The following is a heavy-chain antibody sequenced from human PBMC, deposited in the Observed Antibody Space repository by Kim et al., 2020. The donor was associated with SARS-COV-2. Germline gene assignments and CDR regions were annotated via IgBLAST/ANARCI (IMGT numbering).Heavy chain of an antibody. J-gene: IGHJ4*02. V-gene: IGHV3-23*01. CDR1: GFTFSNYA. CDR3: AKDLDRATSWYPPPDY. D-gene: IGHD6-13*01. CDR2: ITNSGGAT. Sequence: GGSLRLSCAASGFTFSNYAMSWVRQAPGKGLEWVSAITNSGGATYYRDSVKGRFTISRDNSKNTLYLQMNSLRVEDTAVYYCAKDLDRATSWYPPPDYGGEGTLGAVSS.